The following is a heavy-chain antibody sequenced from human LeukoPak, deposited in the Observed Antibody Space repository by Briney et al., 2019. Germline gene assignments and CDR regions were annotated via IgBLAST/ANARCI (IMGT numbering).Heavy chain of an antibody. J-gene: IGHJ4*02. CDR3: GSRRTAMFGVIKGPIDY. D-gene: IGHD3-3*01. Sequence: PSETLSLTCAVYGGSISDYYGTWIRQPPGKGLAWTGEINHSGSPNNNPSLKSRVSISFDTSKNQFSLKLTSVTAADTAVYYCGSRRTAMFGVIKGPIDYWGQGTLVTVSS. CDR1: GGSISDYY. CDR2: INHSGSP. V-gene: IGHV4-34*01.